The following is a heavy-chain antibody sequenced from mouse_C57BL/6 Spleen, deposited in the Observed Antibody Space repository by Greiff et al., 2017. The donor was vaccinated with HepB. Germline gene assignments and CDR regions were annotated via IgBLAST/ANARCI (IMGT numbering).Heavy chain of an antibody. J-gene: IGHJ4*01. CDR1: GYTFTSYW. CDR2: IYPGSGST. D-gene: IGHD1-1*01. CDR3: AAVVAYYAMDY. Sequence: QVQLQQSGAELVKPGASVKMSCKASGYTFTSYWITWVKQRPGQGLEWIGDIYPGSGSTNYNEKFKSKATLTVDTSSSTAYMQRSSLTSEDSAVYYCAAVVAYYAMDYWGQGTSVTVSS. V-gene: IGHV1-55*01.